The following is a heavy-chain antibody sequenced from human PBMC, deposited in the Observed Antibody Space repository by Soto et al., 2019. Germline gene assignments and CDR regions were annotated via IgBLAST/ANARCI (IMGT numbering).Heavy chain of an antibody. CDR3: ARVGASYWFDP. CDR1: GGSISSGDYY. J-gene: IGHJ5*02. V-gene: IGHV4-30-4*01. D-gene: IGHD3-16*01. CDR2: IYYSGST. Sequence: SETLSLTCTVSGGSISSGDYYWGWIRQPPGKGLEWIGYIYYSGSTYYNPSLKSRVTISVDTSKNQFSLKLSSATAADTAVYYCARVGASYWFDPWGQGTLVTVSS.